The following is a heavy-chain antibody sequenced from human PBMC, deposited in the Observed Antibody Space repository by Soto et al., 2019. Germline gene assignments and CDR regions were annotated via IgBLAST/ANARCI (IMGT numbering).Heavy chain of an antibody. CDR2: IYYLGSI. V-gene: IGHV4-59*12. CDR3: ARGGISHWAYFYYMDV. Sequence: AAETLSLTCTVSGASISRYYWSWIRQPPGKGLEWIGDIYYLGSINYNPSLKSRVTMSVDTSKNQFSLTLNSVTAADTATYYCARGGISHWAYFYYMDVWDRGTTVTVSS. J-gene: IGHJ6*03. CDR1: GASISRYY. D-gene: IGHD2-21*01.